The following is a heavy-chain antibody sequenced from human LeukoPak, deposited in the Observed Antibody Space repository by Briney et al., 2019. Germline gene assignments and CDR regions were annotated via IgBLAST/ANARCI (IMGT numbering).Heavy chain of an antibody. D-gene: IGHD6-13*01. CDR3: AKFWGAAGTLNYGMDV. CDR1: GFTFSNYA. V-gene: IGHV3-23*01. CDR2: ISGSGGST. J-gene: IGHJ6*02. Sequence: GGSLRLSCAASGFTFSNYAMSWVRQAPGKGLEWVSAISGSGGSTYYADSVKGRFTISRDNSKNTLYLQMSSLRAEDTAVYYCAKFWGAAGTLNYGMDVWGQGTMVTVSS.